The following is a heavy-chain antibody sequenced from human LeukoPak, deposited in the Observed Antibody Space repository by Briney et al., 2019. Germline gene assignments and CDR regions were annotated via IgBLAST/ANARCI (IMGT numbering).Heavy chain of an antibody. D-gene: IGHD2-8*02. Sequence: SETLSLTCTVSGGPISSYYWSWIRQPPGKGLEWIGYIYYSGSTNYNPSLKSRVTISVDTSKNQFSLKLSSVTAADTAVYYCARSYGTGIFDPWGQGTLVTVSS. V-gene: IGHV4-59*01. CDR1: GGPISSYY. J-gene: IGHJ5*02. CDR2: IYYSGST. CDR3: ARSYGTGIFDP.